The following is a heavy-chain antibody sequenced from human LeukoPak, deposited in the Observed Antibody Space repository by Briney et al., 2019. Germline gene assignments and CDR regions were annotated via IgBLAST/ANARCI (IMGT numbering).Heavy chain of an antibody. J-gene: IGHJ3*02. CDR2: IKQDGSEK. CDR3: AKETVVAAIAAFDI. D-gene: IGHD2-15*01. CDR1: GFTFSSYW. V-gene: IGHV3-7*03. Sequence: GGSLRLSCAASGFTFSSYWMSWVRQAPGKGLEWVANIKQDGSEKYYVDSVEGRFTISRDNAKNSLYLQMNSLRAEDTAVYYCAKETVVAAIAAFDIWGQGTMVTVSS.